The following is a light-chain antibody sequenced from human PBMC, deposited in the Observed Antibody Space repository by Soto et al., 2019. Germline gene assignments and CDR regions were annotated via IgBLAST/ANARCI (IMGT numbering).Light chain of an antibody. CDR1: SRDVGTYDF. CDR3: CSYAGSPFV. Sequence: QLVLTQPASVSGSPGQSITISCTGTSRDVGTYDFVSWYQQHPGKAPKLIIYEVNQRPSGVSNRFSGSKSDNTASLTISGLQAEDEADYYCCSYAGSPFVFGTGTKLTVL. J-gene: IGLJ1*01. V-gene: IGLV2-23*02. CDR2: EVN.